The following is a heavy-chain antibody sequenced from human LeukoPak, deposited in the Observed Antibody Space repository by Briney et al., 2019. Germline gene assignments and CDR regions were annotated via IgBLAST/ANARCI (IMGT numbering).Heavy chain of an antibody. Sequence: GGSLRLSCAASGFTFSSYWMSWVRQAPGKGLEWVANIEQDGSEKYYVDSVKGRFTISRDNAKNSLYLQMNSLRAEDTAVYYCARGITMIVVVNYFDYWGQGTLVTVSS. CDR1: GFTFSSYW. D-gene: IGHD3-22*01. CDR2: IEQDGSEK. V-gene: IGHV3-7*01. J-gene: IGHJ4*02. CDR3: ARGITMIVVVNYFDY.